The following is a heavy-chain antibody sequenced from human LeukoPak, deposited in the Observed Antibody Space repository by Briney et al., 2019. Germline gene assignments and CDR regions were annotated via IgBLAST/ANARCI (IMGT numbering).Heavy chain of an antibody. V-gene: IGHV3-9*01. CDR2: ISWNSGSI. CDR3: AKDIIPGIAVAGQSPLDY. J-gene: IGHJ4*02. CDR1: GFTFDDYA. D-gene: IGHD6-19*01. Sequence: GRSLRLSCAASGFTFDDYAMHWVRQAPGKGLEWVSGISWNSGSIGYADSVKGRFTISRDNAKNSLYLQMNSLRAEDTALYYCAKDIIPGIAVAGQSPLDYWGQGTLVTVAS.